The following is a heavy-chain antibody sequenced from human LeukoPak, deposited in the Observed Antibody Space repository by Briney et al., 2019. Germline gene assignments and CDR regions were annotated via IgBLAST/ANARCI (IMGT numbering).Heavy chain of an antibody. CDR3: AGPIRGYSGYDSEDYYGMDV. CDR2: ISSSGSTI. CDR1: GFTFSDYY. J-gene: IGHJ6*02. D-gene: IGHD5-12*01. Sequence: GGSLRLSCAASGFTFSDYYMSWIRQAPGMGLEWVSYISSSGSTIYYADSVKGRFTISRDNAKNSLYLQMNSLRAEDTAVYYCAGPIRGYSGYDSEDYYGMDVWGQGTTVTVSS. V-gene: IGHV3-11*01.